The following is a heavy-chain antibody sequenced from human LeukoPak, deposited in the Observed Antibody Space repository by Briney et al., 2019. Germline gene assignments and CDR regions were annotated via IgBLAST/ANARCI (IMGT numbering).Heavy chain of an antibody. D-gene: IGHD3-3*01. CDR3: ARDFTLNNFWSGYTKDY. J-gene: IGHJ4*02. Sequence: GGSLRLSCAASGFTFSIYSMNWVRRAPGKGLEWVSYISSSSTYIYYADSVKGRFTISRDNAKNSLYLQMDSLGAEDTAVYYCARDFTLNNFWSGYTKDYWGQGTLVTVSS. CDR2: ISSSSTYI. V-gene: IGHV3-21*01. CDR1: GFTFSIYS.